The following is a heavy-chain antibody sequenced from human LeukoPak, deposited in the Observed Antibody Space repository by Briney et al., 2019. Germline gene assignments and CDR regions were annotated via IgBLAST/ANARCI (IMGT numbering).Heavy chain of an antibody. CDR1: GGSISSYY. D-gene: IGHD6-13*01. V-gene: IGHV4-59*01. CDR3: ARTLGSSWSELDY. CDR2: IYYSGST. J-gene: IGHJ4*01. Sequence: SETLSLTCTVSGGSISSYYWSWIRQPPGKGLEWIGHIYYSGSTNYNPSLKSRVTISVDTSKNQFSLKLSSVTAADTAVYYCARTLGSSWSELDYWGQGTLVTVSA.